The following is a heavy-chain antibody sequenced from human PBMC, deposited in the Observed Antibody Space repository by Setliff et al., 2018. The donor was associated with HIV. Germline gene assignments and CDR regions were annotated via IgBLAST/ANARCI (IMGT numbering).Heavy chain of an antibody. CDR2: IYHSGST. CDR3: ARVAVAGTTFDVFDI. CDR1: GGSIISSNW. J-gene: IGHJ3*02. Sequence: SETLSLTCAVSGGSIISSNWWSWVRQPPGKGLEWIGEIYHSGSTNYNPSLKSRVTILADKSKNQFSLKMSSVTAADTAVYYCARVAVAGTTFDVFDIWGQGTMVTVS. V-gene: IGHV4-4*02. D-gene: IGHD6-19*01.